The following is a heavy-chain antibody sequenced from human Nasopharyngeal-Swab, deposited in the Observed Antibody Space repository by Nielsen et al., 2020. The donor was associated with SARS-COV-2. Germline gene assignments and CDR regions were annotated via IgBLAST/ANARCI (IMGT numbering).Heavy chain of an antibody. CDR3: ARASSGSYWSAFDI. Sequence: GGSLRLSCAASGFTFSSYAMHWVRQAPGKGLEWVAVISYDGSNKYYADSVKGRFTISRDNSKNTLYLQMNSLRAEDTAVYYCARASSGSYWSAFDIWGQGTMVTFSS. D-gene: IGHD1-26*01. CDR1: GFTFSSYA. CDR2: ISYDGSNK. J-gene: IGHJ3*02. V-gene: IGHV3-30-3*01.